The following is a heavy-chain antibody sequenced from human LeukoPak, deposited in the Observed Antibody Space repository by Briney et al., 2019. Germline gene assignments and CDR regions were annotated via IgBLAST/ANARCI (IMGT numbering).Heavy chain of an antibody. CDR1: GGSISSGDYY. Sequence: SETLSLTCTVSGGSISSGDYYWSWIRQPPGKGLEWIGYIYYSGSTYYNPSLKSRVTISGDTSKNQFSLKLSSVTAADTAVYYCARHSGYENAFDIWGQGTMVTVSS. CDR2: IYYSGST. D-gene: IGHD5-12*01. J-gene: IGHJ3*02. V-gene: IGHV4-30-4*01. CDR3: ARHSGYENAFDI.